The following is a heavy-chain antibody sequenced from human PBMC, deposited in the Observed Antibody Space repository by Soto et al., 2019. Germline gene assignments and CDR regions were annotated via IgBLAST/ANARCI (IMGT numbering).Heavy chain of an antibody. CDR1: GFSLSTSGVG. D-gene: IGHD6-13*01. CDR3: AHMVLAGSSWNYFDY. CDR2: IYWDDDK. V-gene: IGHV2-5*02. Sequence: QITLKESGPTVVKPTQTLTLTCTFSGFSLSTSGVGVGWIRQPPGKALEWLALIYWDDDKRYSPSLKSRLTITHDTSKTQVVLTMTNMDPVDTAKYSCAHMVLAGSSWNYFDYCGQGTLVTVSS. J-gene: IGHJ4*02.